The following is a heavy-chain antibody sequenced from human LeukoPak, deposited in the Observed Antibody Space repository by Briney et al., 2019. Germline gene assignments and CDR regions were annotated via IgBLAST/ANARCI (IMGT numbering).Heavy chain of an antibody. CDR3: AREGYTNAFDI. J-gene: IGHJ3*02. CDR1: GGSISSYY. D-gene: IGHD6-13*01. CDR2: IYTSGST. V-gene: IGHV4-4*08. Sequence: SETLSLTRTVSGGSISSYYWSWIRQPPGKGLEWIGRIYTSGSTNYNPSLKSRVTISVDTSKNQFSLKLSSVTAADTAVYYCAREGYTNAFDIWGQGTMVTVSS.